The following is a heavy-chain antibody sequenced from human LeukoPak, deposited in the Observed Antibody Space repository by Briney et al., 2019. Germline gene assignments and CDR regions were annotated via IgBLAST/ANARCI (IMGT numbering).Heavy chain of an antibody. CDR3: ANNPEVYYYDTSGQNWYFDL. J-gene: IGHJ2*01. V-gene: IGHV3-23*01. Sequence: PGGSLRFSCAASGFTFSSHAMSWVRQAPGKGLEWVSTISGSCGTTYFADSVKCRFSISRDNSKSTLDLQMDSLRADDTAIYYCANNPEVYYYDTSGQNWYFDLWGRGTLVTVSS. CDR2: ISGSCGTT. D-gene: IGHD3-22*01. CDR1: GFTFSSHA.